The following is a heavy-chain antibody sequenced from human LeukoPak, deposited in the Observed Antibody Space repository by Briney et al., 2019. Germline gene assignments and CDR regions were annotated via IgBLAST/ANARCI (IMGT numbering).Heavy chain of an antibody. CDR2: IKKDGSEK. Sequence: GGSLRLSCAASGFPFSTYWMSWVRQAPGKGLEWVANIKKDGSEKYYADSVKGRFTISRDNAKNSLYLQMNSLRAEDTAVYYCASQSSGLFAYWGQGTLVTVSS. CDR1: GFPFSTYW. CDR3: ASQSSGLFAY. D-gene: IGHD3-10*01. V-gene: IGHV3-7*05. J-gene: IGHJ4*02.